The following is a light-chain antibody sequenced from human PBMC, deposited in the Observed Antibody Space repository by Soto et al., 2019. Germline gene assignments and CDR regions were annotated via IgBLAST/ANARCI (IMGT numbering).Light chain of an antibody. Sequence: VVMTQTPLSLSVSTGQPASISFKSSQSLLHITGETFLFCYLQKPGQSPQLLIYEVSTRVSGVPDRFSGSGSGTDFTLEISRVETDDVGIYYCMQSTQLPPTFGQGTRLEIK. V-gene: IGKV2D-29*02. CDR1: QSLLHITGETF. J-gene: IGKJ5*01. CDR2: EVS. CDR3: MQSTQLPPT.